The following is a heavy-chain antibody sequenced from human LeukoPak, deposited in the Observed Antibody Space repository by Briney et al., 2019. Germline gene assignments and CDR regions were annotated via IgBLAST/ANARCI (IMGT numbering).Heavy chain of an antibody. Sequence: GGSLRLSCAASGFTFSSYSMNWVRQAPGKGLEWVSSISSSSSYIYYADSVKGRFTISRDNAKNSLYLQMNSLRAEDTAVYYCAKDISSWYLFDYWGQGTLVTVSS. CDR1: GFTFSSYS. V-gene: IGHV3-21*01. CDR2: ISSSSSYI. CDR3: AKDISSWYLFDY. D-gene: IGHD6-13*01. J-gene: IGHJ4*02.